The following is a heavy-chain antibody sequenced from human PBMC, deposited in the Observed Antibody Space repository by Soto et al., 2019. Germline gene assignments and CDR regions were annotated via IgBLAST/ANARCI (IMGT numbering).Heavy chain of an antibody. Sequence: GGSLRLSCAASGFTFSNYAMHWVRQAPGKGLEWVAVMSYDGSNKYYADSVTGRFTISRDNSKNTLYLQMDSLRAEDTAVYYCARAYSSNWYGGYFDYWGQGTLVTVSS. D-gene: IGHD6-13*01. CDR1: GFTFSNYA. CDR2: MSYDGSNK. V-gene: IGHV3-30-3*01. J-gene: IGHJ4*02. CDR3: ARAYSSNWYGGYFDY.